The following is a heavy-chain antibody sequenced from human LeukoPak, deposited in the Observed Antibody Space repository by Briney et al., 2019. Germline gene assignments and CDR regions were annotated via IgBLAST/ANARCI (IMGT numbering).Heavy chain of an antibody. CDR1: GLTFGDFS. D-gene: IGHD6-13*01. J-gene: IGHJ4*02. Sequence: GGSLRLSCVASGLTFGDFSISWVRQAPGKGLEWISGTGARGDAGCYADSVRGRFTISRDNSRNTLFMQMNSLRAEDTALYFCARSDRGAAAANYLDSWGQGTLVTVSS. CDR3: ARSDRGAAAANYLDS. V-gene: IGHV3-23*01. CDR2: TGARGDAG.